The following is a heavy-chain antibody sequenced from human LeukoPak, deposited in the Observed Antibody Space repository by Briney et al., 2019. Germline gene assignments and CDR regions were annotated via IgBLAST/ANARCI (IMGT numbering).Heavy chain of an antibody. Sequence: GASVKVSCKASGYTFTSYGISWVRQAPGQGLEWMGWINPNSGGTNYAQKFQGRVTMTRDTSISTAYMELSRLRSDDTAVYYCARDQASIAALGYMDVWGKGTTVTVSS. D-gene: IGHD6-6*01. J-gene: IGHJ6*03. CDR1: GYTFTSYG. V-gene: IGHV1-2*02. CDR2: INPNSGGT. CDR3: ARDQASIAALGYMDV.